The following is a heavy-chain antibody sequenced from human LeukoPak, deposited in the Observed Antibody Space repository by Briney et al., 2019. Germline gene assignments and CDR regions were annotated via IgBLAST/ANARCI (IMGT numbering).Heavy chain of an antibody. CDR1: GFTLTGYY. V-gene: IGHV1-2*02. CDR3: ARADSVPAGDYHYWYMDV. Sequence: ASVKVSCKASGFTLTGYYMHWVRQHPRQGLQWMGWIKPNSGDTDYAQKFQGRVTMTRDTSISTVYMELSSLRSDDTAVDYCARADSVPAGDYHYWYMDVWGKGTTATVSS. J-gene: IGHJ6*03. CDR2: IKPNSGDT. D-gene: IGHD2-2*01.